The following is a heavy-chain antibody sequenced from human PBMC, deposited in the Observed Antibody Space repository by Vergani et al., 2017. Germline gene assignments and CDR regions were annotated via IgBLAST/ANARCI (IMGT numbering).Heavy chain of an antibody. D-gene: IGHD1-1*01. Sequence: QVHLVESGGGVVQPGRSLRLSCAVSGFRFSDYGMHWVRQAPGRGLEWVALISYDGDTTYYEDSVKGRFTISRDNSKNTLFLQMHSLRVEDTALYYCAKFPLNITTPDRGDLWGQGSLVTVSS. J-gene: IGHJ4*02. CDR3: AKFPLNITTPDRGDL. CDR1: GFRFSDYG. CDR2: ISYDGDTT. V-gene: IGHV3-30*18.